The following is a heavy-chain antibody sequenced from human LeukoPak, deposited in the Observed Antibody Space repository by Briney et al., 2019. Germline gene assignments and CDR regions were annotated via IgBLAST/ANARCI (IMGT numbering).Heavy chain of an antibody. Sequence: SETLSLTCTVSGGSISSSSYYWGWIRQPPGKGLEWIGSIYYSGSTYYNPSLKSRVTISVDTSKNQFSLKLSSVTAADTAVYYCAREDSYGLPRYWGQGTLVTVSS. V-gene: IGHV4-39*07. J-gene: IGHJ4*02. CDR1: GGSISSSSYY. CDR3: AREDSYGLPRY. D-gene: IGHD5-18*01. CDR2: IYYSGST.